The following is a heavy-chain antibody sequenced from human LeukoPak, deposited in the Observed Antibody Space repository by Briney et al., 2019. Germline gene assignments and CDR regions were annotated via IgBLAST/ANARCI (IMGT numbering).Heavy chain of an antibody. D-gene: IGHD3-10*01. V-gene: IGHV4-34*01. CDR1: GGSFSGHY. Sequence: KTSETLSLTCAVYGGSFSGHYWSWIRQPPGKGLEWIGEINHSGSTNYNPSLKSRVTISVDTSKNQFSLKLSSVTAADTAVYYCARGYRITMVRGVPPRFDPWGQGTLVTVSS. CDR2: INHSGST. CDR3: ARGYRITMVRGVPPRFDP. J-gene: IGHJ5*02.